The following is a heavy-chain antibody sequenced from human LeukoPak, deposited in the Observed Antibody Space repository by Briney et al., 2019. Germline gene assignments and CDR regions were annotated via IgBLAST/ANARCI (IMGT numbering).Heavy chain of an antibody. CDR3: ARVFTSVSSLLWFGELLSHNYYYYYMDV. CDR2: IYYSGST. CDR1: GGSISSYY. D-gene: IGHD3-10*01. V-gene: IGHV4-59*01. Sequence: PSETLSLTCTVSGGSISSYYWSWIRQPPGKGLEWIGYIYYSGSTNYNPSLKSRVTISVDTSKNQFSLKLSSVTAADTAVYYCARVFTSVSSLLWFGELLSHNYYYYYMDVWGKGTTVTVSS. J-gene: IGHJ6*03.